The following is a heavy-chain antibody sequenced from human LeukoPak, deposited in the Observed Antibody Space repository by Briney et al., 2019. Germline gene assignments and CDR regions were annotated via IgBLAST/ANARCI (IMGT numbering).Heavy chain of an antibody. CDR3: ARRKVIGVFDY. V-gene: IGHV4-59*08. J-gene: IGHJ4*02. Sequence: TSETLSLTCTVSGGSISSYYWSWIRQPPGKGLEWIGYIYYSGSTNYNPSLKSRVTISVDTSKNQFSLKLSSVTAADTAVYYCARRKVIGVFDYWGQGTLVTVSS. CDR2: IYYSGST. D-gene: IGHD2/OR15-2a*01. CDR1: GGSISSYY.